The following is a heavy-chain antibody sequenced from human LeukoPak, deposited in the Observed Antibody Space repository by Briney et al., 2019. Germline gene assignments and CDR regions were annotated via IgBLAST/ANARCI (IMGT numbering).Heavy chain of an antibody. CDR2: ISTSGSSV. J-gene: IGHJ4*02. V-gene: IGHV3-48*03. CDR1: GFTFSSYA. Sequence: GGSLRLSCAASGFTFSSYAMNWVRQAPGKGLEWVAYISTSGSSVYYADSLKGRFTVSRDNAKSSLFLQVDSLTVADTAVYYCARVGREVTTGYFDDWGQGTLVAVSS. CDR3: ARVGREVTTGYFDD. D-gene: IGHD2-21*02.